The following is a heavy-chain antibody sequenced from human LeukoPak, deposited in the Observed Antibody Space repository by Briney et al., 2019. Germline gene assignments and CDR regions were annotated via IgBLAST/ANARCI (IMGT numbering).Heavy chain of an antibody. J-gene: IGHJ2*01. CDR1: GFTFSTYA. Sequence: GGSLRLSCAASGFTFSTYAMTWVRQAPGKGLEWVSSSSTSSSYIYYADSVKGRFTISRDNAKNSLYLQMNSLRAEDTAVYYCARDPENVSGSHSHFDLWGRGTLVTVSS. CDR3: ARDPENVSGSHSHFDL. D-gene: IGHD1-26*01. V-gene: IGHV3-21*01. CDR2: SSTSSSYI.